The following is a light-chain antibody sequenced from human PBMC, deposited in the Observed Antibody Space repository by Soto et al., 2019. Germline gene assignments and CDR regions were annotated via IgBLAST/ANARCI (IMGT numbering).Light chain of an antibody. CDR2: RNN. V-gene: IGLV1-47*01. Sequence: QSVLTQPPSASGTPGQRVTISCSGRSSNIGSNYVYWYQQVPGTAPKLLIYRNNQRPSGVPDRFSGSKSGTSASLAISGLRSEDEADYYCAGCDDSLSGYVFGTRTKVTVL. CDR1: SSNIGSNY. CDR3: AGCDDSLSGYV. J-gene: IGLJ1*01.